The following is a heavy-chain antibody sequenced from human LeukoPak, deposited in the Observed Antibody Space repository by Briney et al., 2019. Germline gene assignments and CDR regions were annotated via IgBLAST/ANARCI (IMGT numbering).Heavy chain of an antibody. CDR2: VSSDGGTT. J-gene: IGHJ4*02. CDR3: ARGIHSSGYPPVDY. Sequence: GGSLRLSCTASGFPFSSYAMHWVRQAPGKGLECVTSVSSDGGTTYSADSVKGRFTISRDNSKNTLYLQMGSLRTEDMALYYRARGIHSSGYPPVDYWGQGTLVTVSS. CDR1: GFPFSSYA. V-gene: IGHV3-64*02. D-gene: IGHD3-22*01.